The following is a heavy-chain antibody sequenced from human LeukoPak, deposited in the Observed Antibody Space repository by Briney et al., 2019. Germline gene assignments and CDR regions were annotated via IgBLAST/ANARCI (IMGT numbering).Heavy chain of an antibody. CDR3: AKDRLSTPTAPRFDP. CDR2: ISGSGGSI. CDR1: GFTFSSYA. D-gene: IGHD4-23*01. V-gene: IGHV3-23*01. J-gene: IGHJ5*02. Sequence: GGSLRLSCAACGFTFSSYAMSWVRQAPGKGLEWVSVISGSGGSISYADSVKGRFTISRDNSKNTLYLQMNSLRAEDTALYYCAKDRLSTPTAPRFDPWGQGTQVTVSS.